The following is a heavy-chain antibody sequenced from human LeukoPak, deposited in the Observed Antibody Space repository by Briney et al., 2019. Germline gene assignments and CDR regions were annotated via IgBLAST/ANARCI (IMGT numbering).Heavy chain of an antibody. CDR3: ARSNGIVGEEAWFDP. V-gene: IGHV4-4*09. D-gene: IGHD1-26*01. CDR1: GGSISTFH. CDR2: IFSSDIT. Sequence: SETLSLTCSVSGGSISTFHWHWIRQPPGKGLEWVGYIFSSDITNYNPSLRSRVTISVDTSKNQFSLKLRSVTAADTAVYFCARSNGIVGEEAWFDPWGQGTLVTVSS. J-gene: IGHJ5*02.